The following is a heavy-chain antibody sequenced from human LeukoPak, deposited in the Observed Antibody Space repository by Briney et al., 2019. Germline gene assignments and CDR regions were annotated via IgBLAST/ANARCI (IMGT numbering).Heavy chain of an antibody. CDR3: ARADRSGYFGNVVAFDI. CDR2: IHISGST. D-gene: IGHD3-22*01. CDR1: AGSVNSGSYS. J-gene: IGHJ3*02. V-gene: IGHV4-61*02. Sequence: SQTLSLTCTVSAGSVNSGSYSWTWIRQPAGKGLVWIGRIHISGSTDYTPSLTSRVTISVDTSKNQFSLKLSSVTAADTAVYYSARADRSGYFGNVVAFDIWGQGTMVTVSS.